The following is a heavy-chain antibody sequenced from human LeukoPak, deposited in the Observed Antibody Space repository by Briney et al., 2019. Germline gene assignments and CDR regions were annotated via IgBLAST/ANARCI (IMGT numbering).Heavy chain of an antibody. D-gene: IGHD4-17*01. CDR2: IRSKANNYAT. CDR3: TRLDEKGAAVTTSFDY. CDR1: GLTFSESG. Sequence: GGSLRLSCAASGLTFSESGLHWVRQASGKGLEWLGRIRSKANNYATAYSASVQGRFSTSRDDSQNTAYLQMNSLKTEDTAVYYCTRLDEKGAAVTTSFDYWGQGTLVTVSS. V-gene: IGHV3-73*01. J-gene: IGHJ4*02.